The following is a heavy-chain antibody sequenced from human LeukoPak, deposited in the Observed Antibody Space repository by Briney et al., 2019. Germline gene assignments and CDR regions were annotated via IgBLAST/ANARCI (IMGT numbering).Heavy chain of an antibody. CDR3: ARDEVATYDSSGYYYSDGFDY. Sequence: SETLSLTCTVSGGSISVSAYDWSWIRQPAGKGLEWIGRVYNSGSSDYNPSLRGRVTMSVDRSNNQFSLNLSSVTAADTAVYYCARDEVATYDSSGYYYSDGFDYWGQGILVTVSA. V-gene: IGHV4-4*07. CDR1: GGSISVSAYD. D-gene: IGHD3-22*01. CDR2: VYNSGSS. J-gene: IGHJ4*02.